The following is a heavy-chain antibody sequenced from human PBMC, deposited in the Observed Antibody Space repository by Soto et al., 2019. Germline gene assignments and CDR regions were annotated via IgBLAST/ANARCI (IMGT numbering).Heavy chain of an antibody. CDR2: LDPEDGET. CDR3: AIRMVRGVINDS. V-gene: IGHV1-24*01. D-gene: IGHD3-10*01. J-gene: IGHJ4*02. CDR1: GDTLTELS. Sequence: ASVKVSCKVSGDTLTELSMHWVRQAPGKGLEWMGGLDPEDGETIYAQKFQGRVTMTEDTSTDTAYMELSSLRSEDTAVYYCAIRMVRGVINDSWGQGTLVTVSS.